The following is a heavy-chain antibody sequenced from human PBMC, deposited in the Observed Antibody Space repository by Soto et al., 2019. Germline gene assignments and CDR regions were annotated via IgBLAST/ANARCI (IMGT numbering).Heavy chain of an antibody. CDR2: SYHSGAT. Sequence: QVQLRESGPGLVKPSETLSLTCAVSGGYISDNTWWTWVRQPPGKGLEWIGESYHSGATNYNPSLKSRVAMSVDRSKNQCSLMLNSVTAADTAVYYCSRGGTGFLEYWGQGTPVTVSS. J-gene: IGHJ4*02. D-gene: IGHD1-1*01. CDR1: GGYISDNTW. V-gene: IGHV4-4*02. CDR3: SRGGTGFLEY.